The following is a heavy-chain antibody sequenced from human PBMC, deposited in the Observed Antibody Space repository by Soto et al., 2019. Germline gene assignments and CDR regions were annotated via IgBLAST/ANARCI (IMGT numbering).Heavy chain of an antibody. CDR1: GYPFSKYG. CDR3: ATSYDSGFDP. Sequence: QLQLVQSGAEVERPGASVRVSCKAYGYPFSKYGISWIRQAPGQGLERMGWIKPDNGDTNYAQKFQSRVTMTTDTSSNTAYMELRSLRSDDTAVYYCATSYDSGFDPWGQGTLVSVSS. CDR2: IKPDNGDT. J-gene: IGHJ5*02. D-gene: IGHD5-12*01. V-gene: IGHV1-18*04.